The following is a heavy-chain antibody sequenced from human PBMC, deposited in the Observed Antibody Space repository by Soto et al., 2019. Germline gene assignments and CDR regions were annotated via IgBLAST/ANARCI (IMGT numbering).Heavy chain of an antibody. D-gene: IGHD6-19*01. CDR3: ARAYSSGWSLVDY. CDR1: GYTFTSYA. J-gene: IGHJ4*02. Sequence: ASVKVSCKASGYTFTSYAMHWVRQAPGQGLEWMGWISAYNGNTNYAQKLQGRVTMTTDTSTSTAYMELRSLRSDDTAVYYCARAYSSGWSLVDYWGQGTLVTVSS. CDR2: ISAYNGNT. V-gene: IGHV1-18*01.